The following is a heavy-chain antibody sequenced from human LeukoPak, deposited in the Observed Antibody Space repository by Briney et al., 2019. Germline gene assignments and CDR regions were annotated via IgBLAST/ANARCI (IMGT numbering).Heavy chain of an antibody. J-gene: IGHJ4*02. Sequence: GGSLRLSCAASGFSFSTYGMHWVRQAPGEGLEWVAVKSYDGSKEYYADSVKGRFTISRDNSKNTLYLQMNSLRAEDTAVYYCARLSSDSSTYYYWGQGTLVTVSS. CDR1: GFSFSTYG. CDR3: ARLSSDSSTYYY. V-gene: IGHV3-30*03. D-gene: IGHD3-22*01. CDR2: KSYDGSKE.